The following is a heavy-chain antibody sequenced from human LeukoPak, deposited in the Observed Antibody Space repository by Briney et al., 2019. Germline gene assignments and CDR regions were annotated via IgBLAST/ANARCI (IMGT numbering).Heavy chain of an antibody. Sequence: KPSQTLSLTCTVSGDSISSGSYYWSWIRQPAGKGLEWIGRIYTSGSTNYNPSLKSRVTISVDTSKNQFSLKLSSVTAADTAVYYCARDHGMVRAPEYYYYYGMDVWGQGTTVTVSS. J-gene: IGHJ6*02. CDR1: GDSISSGSYY. D-gene: IGHD3-10*01. V-gene: IGHV4-61*02. CDR2: IYTSGST. CDR3: ARDHGMVRAPEYYYYYGMDV.